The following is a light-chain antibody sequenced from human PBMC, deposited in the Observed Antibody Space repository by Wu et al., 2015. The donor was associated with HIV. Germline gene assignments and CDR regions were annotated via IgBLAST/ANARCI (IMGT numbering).Light chain of an antibody. CDR3: QQSYSTPYN. J-gene: IGKJ2*01. V-gene: IGKV1-39*01. CDR2: AAS. CDR1: RSISNR. Sequence: DIQMTQSSSSLSASVGDRVTITCRASRSISNRLNWYQQKPGKSPKLLIYAASTLQSGVPSKFSGSGSGTEFTLTITSLQPEDFAVYYCQQSYSTPYNFGRGPRWRSN.